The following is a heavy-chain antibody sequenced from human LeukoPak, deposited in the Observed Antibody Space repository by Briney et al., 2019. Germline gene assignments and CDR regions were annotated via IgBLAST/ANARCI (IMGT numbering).Heavy chain of an antibody. V-gene: IGHV4-34*01. CDR2: INHSGST. D-gene: IGHD3-3*01. CDR3: ARGPYDFWSGYYSRTRADRFDP. J-gene: IGHJ5*02. CDR1: GGSFSGYY. Sequence: SETLSLTCAVYGGSFSGYYWSWIRQPPGKGLEWIGEINHSGSTNYNPSLKSRVTISVDTSKNQFSLKLSSVTAADTAVYYCARGPYDFWSGYYSRTRADRFDPWGQGTLVTVSS.